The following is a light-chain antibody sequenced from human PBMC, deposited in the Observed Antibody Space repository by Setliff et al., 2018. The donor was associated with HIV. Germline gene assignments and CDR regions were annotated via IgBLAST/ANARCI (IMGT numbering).Light chain of an antibody. Sequence: EIVLTQSPGTLSLSPGERATLSCRASQSVSSNYLAWYQQKPGQAPRLFIYDASSRATGISDRFSGSGSGTDFTLTISRLEPEDFAVYYCQQYATSPCTFGQGTKVDIK. V-gene: IGKV3-20*01. J-gene: IGKJ1*01. CDR3: QQYATSPCT. CDR1: QSVSSNY. CDR2: DAS.